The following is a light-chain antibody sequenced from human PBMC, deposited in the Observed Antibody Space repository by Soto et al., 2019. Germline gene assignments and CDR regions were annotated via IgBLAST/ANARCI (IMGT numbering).Light chain of an antibody. V-gene: IGLV2-23*02. Sequence: QSVLTQPASVSGSLGQSITISCTGTSSDVGSYSLVSWYQQRPGKAPQAMIYDVTKRPSGVSPRFSGSKSGNTASLTISGLQAEDVGNYSCSSFAGSTTLWVFGGGTKLTVL. CDR1: SSDVGSYSL. CDR2: DVT. CDR3: SSFAGSTTLWV. J-gene: IGLJ3*02.